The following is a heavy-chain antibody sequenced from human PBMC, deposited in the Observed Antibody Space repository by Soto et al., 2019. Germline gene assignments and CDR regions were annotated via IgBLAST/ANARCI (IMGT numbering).Heavy chain of an antibody. V-gene: IGHV1-69*01. CDR2: IIPIFGTA. Sequence: QVQLVQSGAEVKKPGSSVKVSCKASGGTFSSYAISWVRQAPGQGLEWMGGIIPIFGTANYAQKFQGRVTITADESTSTAYMELSSLRSEDTAVYYCGRGGEGSSGYPYYYYGMDVWGQGTTVTVSS. CDR1: GGTFSSYA. J-gene: IGHJ6*02. D-gene: IGHD3-22*01. CDR3: GRGGEGSSGYPYYYYGMDV.